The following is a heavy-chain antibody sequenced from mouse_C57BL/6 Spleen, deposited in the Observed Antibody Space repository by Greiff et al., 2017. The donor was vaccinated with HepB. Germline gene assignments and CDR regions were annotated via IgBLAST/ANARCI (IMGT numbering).Heavy chain of an antibody. D-gene: IGHD2-3*01. J-gene: IGHJ4*01. Sequence: LKESGAELVRPGSSVKLSCKDSYFAFMASAMHWVKQRPGHGLEWIGSFTMYSDATEYSENFKGKATLTANTSSSTAYMELSSLTSEDSAVYYCARSGDGYTGAMDYWGQGTSVTVSS. CDR3: ARSGDGYTGAMDY. CDR1: YFAFMASA. CDR2: FTMYSDAT. V-gene: IGHV1-49*01.